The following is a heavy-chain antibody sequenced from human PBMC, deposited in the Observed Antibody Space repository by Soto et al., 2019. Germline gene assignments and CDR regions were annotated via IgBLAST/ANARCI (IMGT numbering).Heavy chain of an antibody. D-gene: IGHD1-26*01. CDR1: GYTFTSYD. V-gene: IGHV1-8*01. J-gene: IGHJ6*02. CDR2: MNPNSGNT. Sequence: PAASVKVSCKASGYTFTSYDINWVRQATGQGLEWMGWMNPNSGNTGYAQKFQGRVTMTRNTSISTAYMELSSLRSEDTAVYYCASRRELGGSYYYYYGMDVWGQGTTVTVSS. CDR3: ASRRELGGSYYYYYGMDV.